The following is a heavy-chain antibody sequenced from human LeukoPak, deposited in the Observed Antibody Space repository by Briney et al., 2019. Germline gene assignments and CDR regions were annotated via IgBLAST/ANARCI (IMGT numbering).Heavy chain of an antibody. CDR2: IRYDGSNK. J-gene: IGHJ4*02. CDR3: AKDPHLFDWFTFDY. D-gene: IGHD3-9*01. V-gene: IGHV3-30*02. Sequence: GGSLRLSCAASGFTFSSYGMHWVRQAPGKGLEWVAFIRYDGSNKYYADSVKGRFTISRDNSKNTLYLQMNSLRAEDTAVYYCAKDPHLFDWFTFDYWGQGTLVTVSS. CDR1: GFTFSSYG.